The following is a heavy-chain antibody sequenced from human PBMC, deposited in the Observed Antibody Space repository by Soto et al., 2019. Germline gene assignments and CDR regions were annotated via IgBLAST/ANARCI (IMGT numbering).Heavy chain of an antibody. Sequence: SETLSLKCTVSGGSISRYYWSWIRQPPGKGLEWIGYIYYSGSTNYNPSLKSRVTISVDTSKNQFSLKLSSVTAADTAVYYCAIDVAHYGSRSYAFDIWGQRTMVTVSS. D-gene: IGHD3-10*01. V-gene: IGHV4-59*01. CDR3: AIDVAHYGSRSYAFDI. J-gene: IGHJ3*02. CDR2: IYYSGST. CDR1: GGSISRYY.